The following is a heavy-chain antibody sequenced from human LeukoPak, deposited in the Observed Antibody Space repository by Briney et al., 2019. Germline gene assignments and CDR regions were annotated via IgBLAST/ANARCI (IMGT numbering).Heavy chain of an antibody. Sequence: AGGSLRLSCAASGFTFSSYEMNWVRQASGKGLEWVSYISSSGSNIYYADSVKGRFTISRDNAKNSLYLQMNSLRAEDTAVYYCARINWFGPWGQGTLVTVSS. J-gene: IGHJ5*02. V-gene: IGHV3-48*03. CDR1: GFTFSSYE. CDR2: ISSSGSNI. CDR3: ARINWFGP.